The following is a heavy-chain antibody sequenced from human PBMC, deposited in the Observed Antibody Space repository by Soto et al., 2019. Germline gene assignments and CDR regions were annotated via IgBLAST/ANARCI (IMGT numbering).Heavy chain of an antibody. CDR2: FYTSGNT. D-gene: IGHD7-27*01. V-gene: IGHV4-4*07. J-gene: IGHJ5*02. CDR1: GGSVSSYY. CDR3: ASDSTGWFDP. Sequence: SETLSLTCTVSGGSVSSYYWSWIRQPAGKGLEWIGRFYTSGNTNYNPSLKSRVTMSLDTSKNQFSLKLSSVTAADTAVYVCASDSTGWFDPWGQGTLVTVSS.